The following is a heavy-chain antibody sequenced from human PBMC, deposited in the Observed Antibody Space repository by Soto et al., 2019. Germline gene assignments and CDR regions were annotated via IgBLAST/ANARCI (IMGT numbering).Heavy chain of an antibody. CDR3: ARQDIVVVPAASSPNYYYGMDV. CDR2: IYYSGST. CDR1: GGSISSSSYY. V-gene: IGHV4-39*01. Sequence: SETLSLTGTVSGGSISSSSYYWGWIRQPPGKGLEWIGSIYYSGSTYYNPSLKSRVTISVDTSKNQFSLKLSSVTAADTAVYYCARQDIVVVPAASSPNYYYGMDVWGQGTTVTVSS. J-gene: IGHJ6*02. D-gene: IGHD2-2*01.